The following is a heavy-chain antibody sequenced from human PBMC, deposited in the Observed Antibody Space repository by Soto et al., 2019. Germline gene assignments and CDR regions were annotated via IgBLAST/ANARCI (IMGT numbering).Heavy chain of an antibody. Sequence: ASVKVSCKASGYTFTSYGISWVRQAPGQGLEWMGWISAYNGNTKYAQKLQGRVTMTTDTSTSTAYMELRSLRSDDTAVYYCARDRYYYDSNGSPDDYWGQGTLVTVSS. J-gene: IGHJ4*02. CDR2: ISAYNGNT. V-gene: IGHV1-18*04. CDR3: ARDRYYYDSNGSPDDY. CDR1: GYTFTSYG. D-gene: IGHD3-22*01.